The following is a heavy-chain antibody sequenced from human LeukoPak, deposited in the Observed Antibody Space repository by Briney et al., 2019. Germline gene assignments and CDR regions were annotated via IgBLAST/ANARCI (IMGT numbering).Heavy chain of an antibody. V-gene: IGHV2-5*01. D-gene: IGHD5-18*01. J-gene: IGHJ4*02. CDR2: IYWNDDK. Sequence: SGPTLVKPSQTLTLTCTFSGFSLSTSGVGVGWIRQPPGKALEWLALIYWNDDKRYSPSLKSRLTITKDTSKNPVVLTMTNMDPVDTATYYCAHNHRGYSYVYFDYWGQGTLVTVSS. CDR3: AHNHRGYSYVYFDY. CDR1: GFSLSTSGVG.